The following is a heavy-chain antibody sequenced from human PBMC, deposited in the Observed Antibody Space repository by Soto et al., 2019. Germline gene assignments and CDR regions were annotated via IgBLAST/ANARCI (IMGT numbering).Heavy chain of an antibody. CDR2: IKQDGSEK. V-gene: IGHV3-7*01. D-gene: IGHD6-19*01. CDR3: ARVPIPIPYSSGWYFDY. Sequence: GGSLRLSCAASGFTFSSYAMEWVRQAPGKGLEWVANIKQDGSEKYYVDSVKGRFTISRDNAKNSLYLQMNSLRAEDTSVYYCARVPIPIPYSSGWYFDYWGQGTLVTVSS. J-gene: IGHJ4*02. CDR1: GFTFSSYA.